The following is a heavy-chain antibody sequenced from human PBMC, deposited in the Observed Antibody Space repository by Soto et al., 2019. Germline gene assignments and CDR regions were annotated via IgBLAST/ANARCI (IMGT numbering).Heavy chain of an antibody. CDR1: GFTFSSYG. Sequence: QVQLVESGGGVVQPGRSLRLSCAASGFTFSSYGMHWVRQAPGKGLEWVAVIWYDGSNKYYADSVKGRFTISRDNPKNTLYLQMNSLRAEDTAVYYCARGGEGSAFDIWGQGTMVTVSS. CDR2: IWYDGSNK. V-gene: IGHV3-33*01. CDR3: ARGGEGSAFDI. D-gene: IGHD1-26*01. J-gene: IGHJ3*02.